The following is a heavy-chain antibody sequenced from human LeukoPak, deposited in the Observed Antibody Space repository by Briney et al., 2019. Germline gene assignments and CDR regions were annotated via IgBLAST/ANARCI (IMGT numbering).Heavy chain of an antibody. V-gene: IGHV4-39*07. J-gene: IGHJ4*02. Sequence: SETLSLTCTVSGGSISSSSYYWGWIRQPPGKGLEWIGSIYYSGSTYYNPSLKSRVTISVDTSKNQFSLKLSSVTAADTAVYYCARVDEDTAMVTFDYWGQGTLVTVSS. CDR2: IYYSGST. CDR3: ARVDEDTAMVTFDY. D-gene: IGHD5-18*01. CDR1: GGSISSSSYY.